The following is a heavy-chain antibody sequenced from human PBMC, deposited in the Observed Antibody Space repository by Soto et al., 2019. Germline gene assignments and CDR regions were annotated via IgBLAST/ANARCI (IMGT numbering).Heavy chain of an antibody. Sequence: LRLSCAASGFTFSSYAMSWVRQAPGKGLEWVSAISGSGGSTYYADSVKGRFTISRDNSKNTLYLQMNSLRAEDTAVYYCAKDPRYSGSYYFDYWGQGTLVTVSS. J-gene: IGHJ4*02. CDR2: ISGSGGST. CDR1: GFTFSSYA. CDR3: AKDPRYSGSYYFDY. V-gene: IGHV3-23*01. D-gene: IGHD1-26*01.